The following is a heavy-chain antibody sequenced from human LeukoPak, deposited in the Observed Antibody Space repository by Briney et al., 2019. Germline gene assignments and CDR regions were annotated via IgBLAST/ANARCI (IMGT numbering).Heavy chain of an antibody. CDR1: GGSISSGGYY. CDR2: IYYSGST. D-gene: IGHD6-13*01. V-gene: IGHV4-31*03. CDR3: ARGSRIEAAALDY. J-gene: IGHJ4*02. Sequence: PSETLSLTCTVSGGSISSGGYYWSWLRQHPGKGLEWIGYIYYSGSTYYNPSLKSRVTISVDTSKNQFSLKLSSVTAADTAVYYCARGSRIEAAALDYWGQGTLVTVSS.